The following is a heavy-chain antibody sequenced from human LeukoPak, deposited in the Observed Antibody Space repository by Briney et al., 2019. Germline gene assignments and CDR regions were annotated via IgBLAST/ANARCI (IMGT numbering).Heavy chain of an antibody. D-gene: IGHD3-10*01. V-gene: IGHV3-23*01. CDR3: AKATMLRGVPKNHFDY. Sequence: GGTLRLSCAASGFTFSNYAMSWVRQAPGKGLEWVSFISGSGSSKHYADSVRGRFTISRDNSKNTLYLQMESLRAEDTALYYCAKATMLRGVPKNHFDYWGQGTRVTVSS. J-gene: IGHJ4*02. CDR2: ISGSGSSK. CDR1: GFTFSNYA.